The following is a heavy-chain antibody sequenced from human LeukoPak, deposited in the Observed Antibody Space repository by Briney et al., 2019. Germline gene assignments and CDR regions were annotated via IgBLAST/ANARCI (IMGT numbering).Heavy chain of an antibody. CDR2: IYYSGST. J-gene: IGHJ5*02. D-gene: IGHD3-22*01. V-gene: IGHV4-39*01. CDR1: GGSISSSSYY. Sequence: PSETLSLTCTVSGGSISSSSYYWGWIYQPPGKGLEWIGTIYYSGSTYYNSSLKSRVTISVDTSKNQFSLKLSSVTAADTAVYYCARGDSSGYYWFDPWGQGTLVTVSS. CDR3: ARGDSSGYYWFDP.